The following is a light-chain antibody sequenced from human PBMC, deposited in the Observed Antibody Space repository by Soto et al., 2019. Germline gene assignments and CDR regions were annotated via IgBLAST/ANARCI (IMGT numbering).Light chain of an antibody. Sequence: QSALTQSPSVSGSPGQSVTISCIGTSSDVGSYNRVSWYQQSPGAAPKLLIYEVSNRPSGVPHRFSGSKSGDTASLVISGVQAEDEADYYCSSYTSSGTLVFGGGTKVTVL. CDR2: EVS. J-gene: IGLJ2*01. V-gene: IGLV2-18*02. CDR1: SSDVGSYNR. CDR3: SSYTSSGTLV.